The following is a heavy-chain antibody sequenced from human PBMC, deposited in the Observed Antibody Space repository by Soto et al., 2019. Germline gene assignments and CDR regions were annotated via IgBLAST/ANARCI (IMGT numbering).Heavy chain of an antibody. D-gene: IGHD3-10*01. CDR2: IYYSGST. J-gene: IGHJ6*02. Sequence: SETLSLTCTVSGGSIISGGYYWSLIRQHPGKGLEWIGYIYYSGSTYYNPSLKRRVTISVDTSKNQFSLKLSSVTAADTAVYYCASQARSLWFGDYYGMDVWGQGTTVTVSS. V-gene: IGHV4-31*03. CDR3: ASQARSLWFGDYYGMDV. CDR1: GGSIISGGYY.